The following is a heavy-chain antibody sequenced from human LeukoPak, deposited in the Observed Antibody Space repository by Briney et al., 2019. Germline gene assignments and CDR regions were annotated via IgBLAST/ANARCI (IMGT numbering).Heavy chain of an antibody. CDR2: ISAYNGNT. V-gene: IGHV1-18*01. Sequence: ASVKVSCKASGYTFTSYGISWVRQAPGQGPEWMGWISAYNGNTNYAQKLQGRVTMTTDTSASTAYMELRSLRSDDTAVYYCARVTGDPDYYYYMDVWGKGTTVTVSS. J-gene: IGHJ6*03. CDR1: GYTFTSYG. CDR3: ARVTGDPDYYYYMDV. D-gene: IGHD1-14*01.